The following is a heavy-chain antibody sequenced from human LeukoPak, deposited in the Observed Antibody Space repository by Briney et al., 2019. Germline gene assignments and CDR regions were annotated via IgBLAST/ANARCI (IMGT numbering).Heavy chain of an antibody. Sequence: SVKVSCKASGGTFSSYAISWVRQAPGQGLEWMGGIIPIFGTANYAQKFQGRVTITTDESTSTAYMELSSLRSEDTAVYYCARDRSSGWYDLYYWGQGTLVTVSS. CDR1: GGTFSSYA. V-gene: IGHV1-69*05. D-gene: IGHD6-19*01. CDR2: IIPIFGTA. J-gene: IGHJ4*02. CDR3: ARDRSSGWYDLYY.